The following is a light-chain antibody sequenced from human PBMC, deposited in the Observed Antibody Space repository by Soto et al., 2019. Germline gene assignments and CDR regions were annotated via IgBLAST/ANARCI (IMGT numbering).Light chain of an antibody. Sequence: EIVLTQSPGTLSLSPGERATLSCRASQSVNTNYLAWYQQKSGQAPRLLIYGASSRATGIPDRFSGSGSGTDFTLTISRLEPEDFAAYFCQQYGSSPNTFGQGTRLEIK. CDR3: QQYGSSPNT. CDR1: QSVNTNY. V-gene: IGKV3-20*01. J-gene: IGKJ5*01. CDR2: GAS.